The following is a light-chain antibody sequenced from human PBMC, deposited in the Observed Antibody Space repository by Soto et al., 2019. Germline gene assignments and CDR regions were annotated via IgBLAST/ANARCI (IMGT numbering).Light chain of an antibody. CDR1: SSDVGGYNY. V-gene: IGLV2-14*01. CDR3: TSYTSGNTYF. J-gene: IGLJ1*01. Sequence: QSVLTQPASVSASPGQSITISCTGTSSDVGGYNYVSWYQQHPGKAPKLIIYEVNNRPSGVSNRFSGSKSGNTASLTISGLQPEDEADYYCTSYTSGNTYFFGSGTKVTVL. CDR2: EVN.